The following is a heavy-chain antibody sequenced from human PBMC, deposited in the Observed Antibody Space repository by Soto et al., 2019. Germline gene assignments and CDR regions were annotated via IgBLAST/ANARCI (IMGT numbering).Heavy chain of an antibody. Sequence: QVQLVESGGGVVQPGRSLRLSCAASGFTFSSYGMLWVRQAPGKGLEWVAVISYDGSNKYYADSVKGRFTISRDNSKNTLYLQMNSLRAEDTAVYYCAKESHSSSWYSDWFDPWGQGTLVTVSS. CDR1: GFTFSSYG. CDR2: ISYDGSNK. D-gene: IGHD6-13*01. J-gene: IGHJ5*02. CDR3: AKESHSSSWYSDWFDP. V-gene: IGHV3-30*18.